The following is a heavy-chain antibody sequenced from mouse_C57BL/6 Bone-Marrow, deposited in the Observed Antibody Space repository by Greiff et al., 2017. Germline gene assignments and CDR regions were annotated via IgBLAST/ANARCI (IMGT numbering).Heavy chain of an antibody. CDR1: GYTFTSYW. Sequence: QVQLKQPGAELVMPGASVKLSCKASGYTFTSYWMHWVKQRPGQGLEWIGEIDPSDSYTNYNQKFKGKSTLTVDKSSSTAYMQLSSLTSEDSAVYDCARGGYGTQFAYWGQGTLVTVSA. CDR2: IDPSDSYT. CDR3: ARGGYGTQFAY. V-gene: IGHV1-69*01. J-gene: IGHJ3*01. D-gene: IGHD1-1*01.